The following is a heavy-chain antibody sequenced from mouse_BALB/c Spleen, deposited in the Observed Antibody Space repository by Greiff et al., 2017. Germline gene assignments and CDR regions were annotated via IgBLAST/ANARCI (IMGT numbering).Heavy chain of an antibody. V-gene: IGHV1S135*01. CDR1: GYSFTSYY. Sequence: EVKLMESGPELMKPGASVKISCKASGYSFTSYYMHWVKQSHGKSLEWIGYIDPFNGGTSYNQKFKGKATLTVDKSSSTAYMHLSSLTSEDSAVYYCAIPGSYQFSWFAYWGQGTLVTVSA. CDR3: AIPGSYQFSWFAY. J-gene: IGHJ3*01. D-gene: IGHD1-1*02. CDR2: IDPFNGGT.